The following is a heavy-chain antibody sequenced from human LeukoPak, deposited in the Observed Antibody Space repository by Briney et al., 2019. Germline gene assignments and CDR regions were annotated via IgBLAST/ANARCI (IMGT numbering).Heavy chain of an antibody. D-gene: IGHD3-10*01. J-gene: IGHJ6*04. V-gene: IGHV3-30*04. CDR1: GFTFSSYA. CDR3: ARGRYGPGSKKGMDV. Sequence: GGALRLSCAASGFTFSSYAMHWVRQAPGRGLEWGAVISDDGSNKYYAASVEGRFTISRDNSKDTLYLQMNSLRAEDTAVYYCARGRYGPGSKKGMDVWGTGTTVTVSS. CDR2: ISDDGSNK.